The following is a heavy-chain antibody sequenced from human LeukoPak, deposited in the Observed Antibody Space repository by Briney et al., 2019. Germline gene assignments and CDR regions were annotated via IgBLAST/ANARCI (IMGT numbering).Heavy chain of an antibody. J-gene: IGHJ4*02. D-gene: IGHD3-22*01. CDR1: GASIRSYY. Sequence: SETLSLTCTVSGASIRSYYWSWILQPAGKGLEWIGRFYTTGSTNYSPSFKGRVTMSVDTSKNQFSLKLSSVTAADTAVYYCARHAYYDTSGYYYVDYWGQGTLVTVSS. CDR2: FYTTGST. V-gene: IGHV4-4*07. CDR3: ARHAYYDTSGYYYVDY.